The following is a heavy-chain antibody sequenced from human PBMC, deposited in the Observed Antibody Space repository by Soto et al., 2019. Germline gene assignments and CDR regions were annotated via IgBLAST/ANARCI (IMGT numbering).Heavy chain of an antibody. J-gene: IGHJ4*02. CDR1: GFTFSSYA. CDR2: ISYDGSNK. V-gene: IGHV3-30-3*01. D-gene: IGHD3-22*01. CDR3: ARDYYDSSGYLV. Sequence: GGSLRLSCAASGFTFSSYAMHWVRQAPGKGLEWVAVISYDGSNKYYADSVKGRFTISRDNSKNTLYLQMNSLRAEDTAVYYCARDYYDSSGYLVWGQGTLVTVS.